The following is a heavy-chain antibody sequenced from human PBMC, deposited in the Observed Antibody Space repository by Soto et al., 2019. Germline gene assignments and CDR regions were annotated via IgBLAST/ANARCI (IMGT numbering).Heavy chain of an antibody. D-gene: IGHD3-9*01. CDR3: AKVGRYEIMDYYYYMDV. Sequence: PGGSLTVSCAASGFTFDDYAMHWVLQAPGKGLEWVSGISWNSGSIGYADSVKGRFTISRDNANNSLYLQMNSLRAEDTALYYCAKVGRYEIMDYYYYMDVWGKGTTVTVSS. CDR2: ISWNSGSI. J-gene: IGHJ6*03. V-gene: IGHV3-9*01. CDR1: GFTFDDYA.